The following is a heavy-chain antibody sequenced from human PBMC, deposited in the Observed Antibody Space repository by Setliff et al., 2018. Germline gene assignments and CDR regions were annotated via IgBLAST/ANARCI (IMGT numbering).Heavy chain of an antibody. CDR2: IYHNGNS. CDR1: GYSISSGYY. J-gene: IGHJ3*02. D-gene: IGHD1-7*01. Sequence: PSETLSLTCSVSGYSISSGYYWGWIRQPPGKGLEWIGSIYHNGNSYYNPSLKSRVTISVDTSKNQFSLKLSSVTAADTAVYYCARDPYNWNYGDAFDNWGQGTMVTVSS. V-gene: IGHV4-38-2*02. CDR3: ARDPYNWNYGDAFDN.